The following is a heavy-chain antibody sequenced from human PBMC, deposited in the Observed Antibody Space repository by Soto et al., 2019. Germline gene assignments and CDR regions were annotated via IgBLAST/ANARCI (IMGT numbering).Heavy chain of an antibody. CDR1: GYTFTSYA. J-gene: IGHJ3*02. CDR2: INAGNGNT. V-gene: IGHV1-3*01. D-gene: IGHD3-16*01. CDR3: ARYLPMDGGMADI. Sequence: ASVKVSCKASGYTFTSYAMHWVRQAPGQRLEWMGWINAGNGNTKYSQKFQGRVTITRDTSASTAYMELSSLRSEDTAVYYCARYLPMDGGMADIWGQGTMVTVSS.